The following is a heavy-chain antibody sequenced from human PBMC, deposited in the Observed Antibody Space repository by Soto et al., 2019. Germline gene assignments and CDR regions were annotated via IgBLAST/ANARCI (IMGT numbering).Heavy chain of an antibody. D-gene: IGHD1-26*01. CDR2: IYYRGST. V-gene: IGHV4-59*01. CDR1: GGSISGYY. J-gene: IGHJ6*02. CDR3: ARQQLLPFYYALDV. Sequence: SETLSLTCNVSGGSISGYYWSWIRQSPGKGLEYIGYIYYRGSTNYNSSLKSRVTMSVDASRNQFSLKMNSVTAADTAVYYCARQQLLPFYYALDVWGQGTTVTVSS.